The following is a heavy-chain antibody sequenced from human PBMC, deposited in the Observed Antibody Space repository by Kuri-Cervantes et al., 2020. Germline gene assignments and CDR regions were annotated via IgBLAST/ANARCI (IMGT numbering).Heavy chain of an antibody. V-gene: IGHV3-7*02. CDR3: AKFNFVSGSYLAFDY. CDR1: GFTFSSYW. Sequence: GESLKISCAASGFTFSSYWMSWVRQAPGKGLEWVANIKQDGSEKYYADSVKGRFTISRDNSKNTLYLQMTSLSAEDTAVYYCAKFNFVSGSYLAFDYWGQGTLVTVSS. D-gene: IGHD3-22*01. CDR2: IKQDGSEK. J-gene: IGHJ4*02.